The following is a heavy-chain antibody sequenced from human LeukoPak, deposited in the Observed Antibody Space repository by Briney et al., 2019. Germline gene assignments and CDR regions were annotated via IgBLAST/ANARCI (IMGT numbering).Heavy chain of an antibody. CDR3: ARSLTAAAGNLGY. CDR1: GFTFSSYS. V-gene: IGHV3-21*01. Sequence: GGSLRLSCAASGFTFSSYSMNWVRQAPGKGRAWVSSISISSSYVNYADSVRGRFTISRDNAKNSLYLQMNSLRAEDTAVYYCARSLTAAAGNLGYWGQGTLITVSS. D-gene: IGHD6-13*01. J-gene: IGHJ4*02. CDR2: ISISSSYV.